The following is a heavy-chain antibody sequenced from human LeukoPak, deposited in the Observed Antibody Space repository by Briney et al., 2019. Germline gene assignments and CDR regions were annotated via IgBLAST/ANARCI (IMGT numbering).Heavy chain of an antibody. CDR1: GGTFSSYA. J-gene: IGHJ4*02. V-gene: IGHV1-69*06. D-gene: IGHD1-26*01. CDR2: IIPIFGTA. Sequence: SVKVSCKASGGTFSSYAISWVRQAPGQGLEWMGGIIPIFGTANYAQKFQGRVTIIADKSTSTAYMELSSLRSEDTAVYYCARGRWELRGGYFDYWGQGTLVTVSS. CDR3: ARGRWELRGGYFDY.